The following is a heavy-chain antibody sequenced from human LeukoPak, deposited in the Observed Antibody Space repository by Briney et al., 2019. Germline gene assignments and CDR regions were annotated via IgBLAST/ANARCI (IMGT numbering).Heavy chain of an antibody. V-gene: IGHV4-61*02. J-gene: IGHJ5*02. D-gene: IGHD6-19*01. Sequence: SETLSLTCTVSGASISSGSYYWSWIRQPAGRGLEWIARISSGGSPNYNPSLQSRDTISVDTSKNQFSLELSSVTAADTAVYYCARDLAQWPFYWFDPWGQGTLVIVSS. CDR1: GASISSGSYY. CDR3: ARDLAQWPFYWFDP. CDR2: ISSGGSP.